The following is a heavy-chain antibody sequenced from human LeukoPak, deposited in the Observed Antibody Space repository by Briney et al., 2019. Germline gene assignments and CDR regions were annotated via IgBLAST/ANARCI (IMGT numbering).Heavy chain of an antibody. CDR2: IYYSGST. CDR1: GGSISSSSYY. D-gene: IGHD6-13*01. V-gene: IGHV4-39*01. Sequence: SETLSLTCTVSGGSISSSSYYWGWIRQPPGKGLEWIGSIYYSGSTYYNPSLKSRVTISVDTSKNQFSLKLSSVTAADTAVYYCARPSSSPYNWFQPWGQGTLVTVSS. CDR3: ARPSSSPYNWFQP. J-gene: IGHJ5*02.